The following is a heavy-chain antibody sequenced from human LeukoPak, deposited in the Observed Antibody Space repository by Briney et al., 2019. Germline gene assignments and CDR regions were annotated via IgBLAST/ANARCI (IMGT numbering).Heavy chain of an antibody. J-gene: IGHJ3*02. D-gene: IGHD1-26*01. CDR3: ARLPEVGATGDDAFDI. Sequence: GESLKISCKGSGYSFTSSWIGWLRKMPGKGLEWFEIFYPGESDTRYSPSFQGQVPISAEKPISNAFLKWSTLKPSDTARFSCARLPEVGATGDDAFDIWGQRTMVSVS. CDR1: GYSFTSSW. V-gene: IGHV5-51*01. CDR2: FYPGESDT.